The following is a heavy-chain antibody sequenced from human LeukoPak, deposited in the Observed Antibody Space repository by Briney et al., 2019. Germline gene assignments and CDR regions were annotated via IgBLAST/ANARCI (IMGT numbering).Heavy chain of an antibody. Sequence: TGGSLRLSCAASGFTFSSYDMHWVRQAPGKGLEWVANIRQDGDTKYYVDSVKGRFTISRDNAMNSLYLQMNSLRAEDTAIYYCARSLPYGTTRYGRSDFWGQGTLVTVSS. V-gene: IGHV3-7*03. CDR3: ARSLPYGTTRYGRSDF. CDR2: IRQDGDTK. CDR1: GFTFSSYD. J-gene: IGHJ4*02. D-gene: IGHD6-13*01.